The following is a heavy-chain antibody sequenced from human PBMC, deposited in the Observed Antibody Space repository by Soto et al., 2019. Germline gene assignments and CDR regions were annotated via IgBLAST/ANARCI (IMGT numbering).Heavy chain of an antibody. Sequence: LSLTFTVSGGSISCCYWSWIQQTPGKVLEWVGYIHYSGSTNYNPSLKSRVTMSVDSAKNQFSLQLSPVTAADTALYFCTKYRRTYAEGYSFDYWGQGALVTVSS. CDR2: IHYSGST. V-gene: IGHV4-59*01. CDR3: TKYRRTYAEGYSFDY. CDR1: GGSISCCY. J-gene: IGHJ4*02. D-gene: IGHD2-15*01.